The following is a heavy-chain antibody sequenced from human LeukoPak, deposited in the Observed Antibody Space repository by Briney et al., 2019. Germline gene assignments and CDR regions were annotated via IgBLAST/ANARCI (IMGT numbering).Heavy chain of an antibody. CDR2: IIPIFGTA. Sequence: ASVRVSCKASGGTFSSYAISWVRQAPGQWLELMGGIIPIFGTANYAQKFQGRVTITADESTSTAYMELSSLRSEDTAVYYCARDRGLTYSSGWRYYFDYWGQGTLVTVSS. CDR1: GGTFSSYA. D-gene: IGHD6-19*01. J-gene: IGHJ4*01. CDR3: ARDRGLTYSSGWRYYFDY. V-gene: IGHV1-69*13.